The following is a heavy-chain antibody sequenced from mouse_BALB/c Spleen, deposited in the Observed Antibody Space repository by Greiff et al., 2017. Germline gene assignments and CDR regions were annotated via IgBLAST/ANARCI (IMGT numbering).Heavy chain of an antibody. D-gene: IGHD3-3*01. CDR2: ISYSGST. CDR1: GYSITSDYA. Sequence: EVKLMESGPGLVKPSQSLSLTCTVTGYSITSDYAWNWIRQFPGNKLEWMGYISYSGSTSYNPSLKSRISITRDTSKNQFFLQLNSVTTEDTATYYCARRDEGTWFAYWGQGTLVTVSA. CDR3: ARRDEGTWFAY. V-gene: IGHV3-2*02. J-gene: IGHJ3*01.